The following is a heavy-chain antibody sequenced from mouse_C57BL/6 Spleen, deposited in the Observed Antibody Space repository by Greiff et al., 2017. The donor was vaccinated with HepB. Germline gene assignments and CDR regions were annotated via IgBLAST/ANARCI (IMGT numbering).Heavy chain of an antibody. Sequence: QVQLQQPGAELVKPGASVKLSCKASGYTFTSYWMHWVKQRPGQGLEWIGMIHPNSGSTNYNEKFKRKATLTVDKSSSTAYMQLSSLTSEDSAVDYCARSTTVVAKSYWGQGTTLTV. CDR2: IHPNSGST. V-gene: IGHV1-64*01. CDR1: GYTFTSYW. D-gene: IGHD1-1*01. J-gene: IGHJ2*01. CDR3: ARSTTVVAKSY.